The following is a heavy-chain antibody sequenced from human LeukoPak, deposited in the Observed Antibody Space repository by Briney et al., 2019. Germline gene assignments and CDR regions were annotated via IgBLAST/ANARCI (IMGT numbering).Heavy chain of an antibody. CDR1: GGSISSYY. CDR3: ARETTVTSRFFDY. J-gene: IGHJ4*02. CDR2: IYTSGST. V-gene: IGHV4-4*07. D-gene: IGHD4-17*01. Sequence: SETLSLTCTVSGGSISSYYWSWIRQPPGKGLEWIGRIYTSGSTNYNPSLKSRVTMSVDASKNQFSLNLTSVTAADTAVYYCARETTVTSRFFDYWGQGTLVTVSS.